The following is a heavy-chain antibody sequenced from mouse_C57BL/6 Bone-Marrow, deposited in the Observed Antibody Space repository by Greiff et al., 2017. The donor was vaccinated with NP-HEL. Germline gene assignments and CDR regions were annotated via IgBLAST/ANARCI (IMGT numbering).Heavy chain of an antibody. J-gene: IGHJ1*01. V-gene: IGHV1-69*01. CDR3: ACEGHYYGSSNWYVDV. Sequence: QVQLQQPGAELVMPGASVKLSCKASGYTFTSYWMHWVQQTPGQGLEWIGEIDPSASYTYYNQKFKGKSILTVDKSSSTAYMPLSRLTSEDSAVYYCACEGHYYGSSNWYVDVGGWGNGVTVS. CDR1: GYTFTSYW. D-gene: IGHD1-1*01. CDR2: IDPSASYT.